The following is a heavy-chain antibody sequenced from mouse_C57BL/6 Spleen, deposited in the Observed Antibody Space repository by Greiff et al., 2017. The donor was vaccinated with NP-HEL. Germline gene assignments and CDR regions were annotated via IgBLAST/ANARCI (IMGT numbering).Heavy chain of an antibody. J-gene: IGHJ4*01. CDR2: INPGSGGT. D-gene: IGHD2-1*01. CDR1: GYAFTNYL. V-gene: IGHV1-54*01. Sequence: VQLQQSGAELVRPGTSVKVSCKASGYAFTNYLIEWVKQRPGQGLEWIGVINPGSGGTNYNEKFKGKATLTADKSSSTAYMQLSSLTSEDSAVYFGEGPEIRIYYGNPRAMDSWGQGTSVTVSS. CDR3: EGPEIRIYYGNPRAMDS.